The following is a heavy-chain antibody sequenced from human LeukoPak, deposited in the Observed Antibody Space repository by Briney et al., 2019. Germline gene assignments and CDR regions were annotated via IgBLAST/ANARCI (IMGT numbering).Heavy chain of an antibody. CDR2: ISYDGSNK. CDR1: GGSFSGYY. D-gene: IGHD6-6*01. CDR3: ARSKLGDY. J-gene: IGHJ4*02. V-gene: IGHV3-30-3*01. Sequence: LSLTCDVSGGSFSGYYWSWIRQAPGKGLEWVAVISYDGSNKYYADSVKGRFTISRDNSKNTLYLQMNSLRAEDTAVYYCARSKLGDYWGQGTLVTVSS.